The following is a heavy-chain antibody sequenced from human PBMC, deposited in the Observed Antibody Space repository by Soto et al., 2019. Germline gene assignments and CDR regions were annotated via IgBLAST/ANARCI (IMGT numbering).Heavy chain of an antibody. Sequence: GASVKVSCKASGGTFSSYAIGWVRQAPGQGLEWMGGIIPIFGTANYAQKFQGRVTITADESTSTAYMELSSLRSEDTAVYYCALGKESYYDSSGYYPFWDYWGQGTLVTVSS. J-gene: IGHJ4*02. CDR3: ALGKESYYDSSGYYPFWDY. V-gene: IGHV1-69*13. CDR2: IIPIFGTA. CDR1: GGTFSSYA. D-gene: IGHD3-22*01.